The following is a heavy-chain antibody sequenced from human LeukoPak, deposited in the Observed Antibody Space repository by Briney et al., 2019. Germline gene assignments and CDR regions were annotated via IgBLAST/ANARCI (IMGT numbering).Heavy chain of an antibody. Sequence: GGSLRLSCAASGFTFSSYGMHWVRQAPGKGLEWVAVIWYDGSNKYYADSVKGRFTISRDNSKNTLYLQMNSLRAEDTAVYYCARSILVGAANYYYYGMDVWGQGTTVTVSS. J-gene: IGHJ6*02. CDR2: IWYDGSNK. V-gene: IGHV3-33*01. D-gene: IGHD1-26*01. CDR1: GFTFSSYG. CDR3: ARSILVGAANYYYYGMDV.